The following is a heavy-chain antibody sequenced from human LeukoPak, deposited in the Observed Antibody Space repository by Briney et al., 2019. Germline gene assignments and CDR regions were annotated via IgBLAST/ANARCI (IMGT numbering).Heavy chain of an antibody. Sequence: GGSLRLSCAASGFTFSSYEMNWVRQAPGKGLEWVSYISSSGSTIYYADSVKGRFTISRDNAKNSLYLQMNSLRAEDTAVYYCARGRDYGDYFDYWGQGTLVTVSS. J-gene: IGHJ4*02. D-gene: IGHD4-17*01. CDR1: GFTFSSYE. CDR3: ARGRDYGDYFDY. CDR2: ISSSGSTI. V-gene: IGHV3-48*03.